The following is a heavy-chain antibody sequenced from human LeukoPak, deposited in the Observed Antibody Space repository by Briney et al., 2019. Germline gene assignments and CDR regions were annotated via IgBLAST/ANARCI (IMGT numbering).Heavy chain of an antibody. CDR1: GYTXRNFV. J-gene: IGHJ4*02. V-gene: IGHV1-18*01. CDR3: ARDGTRTDDY. Sequence: GASVKVSCKTSGYTXRNFVINWVRQAPGQGLECMGWISCNNDNPNYGKKFQGRFTVTTDSSTSTAYMELRNLRFDDTDVYYCARDGTRTDDYWGQGTLVTVSS. CDR2: ISCNNDNP. D-gene: IGHD1-1*01.